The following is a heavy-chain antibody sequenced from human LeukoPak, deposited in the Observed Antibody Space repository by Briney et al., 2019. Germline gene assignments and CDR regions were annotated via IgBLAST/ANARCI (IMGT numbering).Heavy chain of an antibody. J-gene: IGHJ4*02. V-gene: IGHV3-23*01. D-gene: IGHD3-16*01. CDR1: GFTFSSYA. Sequence: GGSLRLSCAASGFTFSSYAMTWVHQAPGKGLEWVTAISGSGGSTYYADSVKGRFTISRDNFRNTLYLQMNSLRAEDTALYYCAKEGGVSITHRVVYWGQGTLVTVSS. CDR3: AKEGGVSITHRVVY. CDR2: ISGSGGST.